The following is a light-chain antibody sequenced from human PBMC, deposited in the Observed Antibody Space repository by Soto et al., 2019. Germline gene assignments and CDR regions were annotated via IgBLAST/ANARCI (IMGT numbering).Light chain of an antibody. Sequence: EVVLTQSPGPLSLSPGQRATLSCRASQTVSSVNLAWNQQKPGQAPRLLIYAASSRATGIPDRFSGTGSGTDFTLTISRLEPEDHAGYDCQQYDNSLWTCRQGTKVEIK. CDR3: QQYDNSLWT. J-gene: IGKJ1*01. CDR1: QTVSSVN. V-gene: IGKV3-20*01. CDR2: AAS.